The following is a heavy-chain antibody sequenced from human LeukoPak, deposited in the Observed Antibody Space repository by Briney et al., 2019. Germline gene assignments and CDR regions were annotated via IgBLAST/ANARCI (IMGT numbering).Heavy chain of an antibody. D-gene: IGHD3-10*01. Sequence: GGSLRLSCTASGLSLNSYAISWVRQVPGKGLEWVSASSSSDDGKWYADSVRGRFTISRDTSKNTVYLQMNSLRAEDTAVYYCARSGLAGLWFGELVFDYWGQGTLVTVSS. CDR3: ARSGLAGLWFGELVFDY. J-gene: IGHJ4*02. V-gene: IGHV3-23*01. CDR2: SSSSDDGK. CDR1: GLSLNSYA.